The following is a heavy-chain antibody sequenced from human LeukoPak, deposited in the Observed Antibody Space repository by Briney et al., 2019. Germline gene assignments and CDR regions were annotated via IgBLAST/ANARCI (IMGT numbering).Heavy chain of an antibody. J-gene: IGHJ3*02. V-gene: IGHV4-59*01. D-gene: IGHD6-19*01. CDR1: GGSISSYY. CDR3: ARDRSSGWYFGAFDI. Sequence: SETLSLTCTVSGGSISSYYWSWIRQRPGKGLEWIGYIYYSGSTNYNPSLKSRVTISVDTSKNQFSLKLSSVTAADTAVYYCARDRSSGWYFGAFDIWGQGTMVTVSS. CDR2: IYYSGST.